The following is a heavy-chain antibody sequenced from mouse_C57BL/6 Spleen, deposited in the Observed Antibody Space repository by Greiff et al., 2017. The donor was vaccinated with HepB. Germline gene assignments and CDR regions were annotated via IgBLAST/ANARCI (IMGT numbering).Heavy chain of an antibody. CDR2: IDPNSGGT. J-gene: IGHJ1*03. CDR1: GYTFTSYW. V-gene: IGHV1-72*01. D-gene: IGHD1-1*01. Sequence: QVQLQQSGAELVKPGASVKLSCKASGYTFTSYWMHWVKQRPGRGLEWVGRIDPNSGGTKYNEKFKSKATLTVDKPSSTAYMQLSSLTSEDSAVYYCARSDYYGSIDWYVDVWGTGTTVTVSS. CDR3: ARSDYYGSIDWYVDV.